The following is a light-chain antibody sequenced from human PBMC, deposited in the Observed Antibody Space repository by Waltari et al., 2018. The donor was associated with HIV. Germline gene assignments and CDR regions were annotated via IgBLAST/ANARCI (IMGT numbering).Light chain of an antibody. CDR1: SSDVGGYTY. V-gene: IGLV2-8*01. CDR2: EVS. Sequence: QSALTQPPPASGSPGQSVTISCTGTSSDVGGYTYVSWYQHHPGKAPKLMIYEVSKRPSGVPDRFSGSKSGSTASLTVSGLQAEDEADYYCSSYAGSNNRWVFGGGTKLTAL. J-gene: IGLJ3*02. CDR3: SSYAGSNNRWV.